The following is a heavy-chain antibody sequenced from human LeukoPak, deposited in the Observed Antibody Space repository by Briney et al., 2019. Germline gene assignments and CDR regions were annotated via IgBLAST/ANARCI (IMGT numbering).Heavy chain of an antibody. CDR1: GDSISSSTYY. Sequence: SESLSLTCTVSGDSISSSTYYWDWIRQPPGKGLEWIAAIYYSGTTYYKPSLKSRVTISIDTSKNQFSLKLTSLTAADTAVYYCARHSTCRGLDYWGQGTLVTVSS. V-gene: IGHV4-39*01. D-gene: IGHD5-12*01. CDR3: ARHSTCRGLDY. CDR2: IYYSGTT. J-gene: IGHJ4*02.